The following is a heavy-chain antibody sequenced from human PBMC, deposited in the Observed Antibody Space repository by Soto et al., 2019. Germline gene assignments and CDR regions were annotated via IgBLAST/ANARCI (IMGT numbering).Heavy chain of an antibody. D-gene: IGHD3-10*02. CDR2: ISSSSSNI. V-gene: IGHV3-48*04. CDR3: FFSSRRRHTRCSLGLGIPAEPPSDL. J-gene: IGHJ2*01. Sequence: RGLEWVSYISSSSSNIYYADSVKGRFTISRDNAKNSLYLQMNSLRAEDTAVYYFFFSSRRRHTRCSLGLGIPAEPPSDL.